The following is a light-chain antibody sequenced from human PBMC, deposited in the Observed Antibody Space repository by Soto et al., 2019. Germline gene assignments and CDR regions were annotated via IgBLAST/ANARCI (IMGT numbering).Light chain of an antibody. Sequence: EIVITQSPATLSVSPCEGAALSLSASQSVSSYLARYQQKPGQAPRLLIYDASNRATGIPARFSGSGSGTDFTLTISSLEPEDFAVYYCQQRSNWPPVTFGQGARLEI. CDR3: QQRSNWPPVT. V-gene: IGKV3-11*01. CDR1: QSVSSY. CDR2: DAS. J-gene: IGKJ5*01.